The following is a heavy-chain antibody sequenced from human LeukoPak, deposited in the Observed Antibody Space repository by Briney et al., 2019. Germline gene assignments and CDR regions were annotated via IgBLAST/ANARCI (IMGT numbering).Heavy chain of an antibody. CDR3: ARTLFVNGGNAFDI. D-gene: IGHD2-8*01. CDR1: GGTFSSYT. CDR2: IIPILGIA. V-gene: IGHV1-69*02. Sequence: SVKVSCKASGGTFSSYTISWVRQAPGQGPEWMGRIIPILGIANYAQKFQGRVTLTADKSTSTAYMELSSLRSEDTAVYYCARTLFVNGGNAFDIWGQGTMVTVSS. J-gene: IGHJ3*02.